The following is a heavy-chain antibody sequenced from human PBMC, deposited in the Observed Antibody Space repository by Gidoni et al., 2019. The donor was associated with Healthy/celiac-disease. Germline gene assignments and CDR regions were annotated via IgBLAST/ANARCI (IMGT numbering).Heavy chain of an antibody. CDR3: ASGPTWIQLWSPGGDNWFDP. CDR2: IYSSGST. J-gene: IGHJ5*02. V-gene: IGHV4-39*01. D-gene: IGHD5-18*01. Sequence: QLQLQESGPGLVKPSETLSLTCTVSGGSISSSSYYWGWLRQPPGKGLEWIGSIYSSGSTHYNPSLKSRVTISVDTSKNQFSLKLSSVTAADTAVYYCASGPTWIQLWSPGGDNWFDPWGQGTLVTVSS. CDR1: GGSISSSSYY.